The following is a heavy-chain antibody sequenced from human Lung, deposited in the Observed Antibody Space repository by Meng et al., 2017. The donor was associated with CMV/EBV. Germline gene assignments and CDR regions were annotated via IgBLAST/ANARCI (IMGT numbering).Heavy chain of an antibody. CDR3: ARDRGSRWLGSYFDY. D-gene: IGHD6-13*01. CDR1: GFTFSSYW. CDR2: IKHDGSET. Sequence: GESLKISCAASGFTFSSYWMSWVRQVPGKGLEWMANIKHDGSETYYVDSVRGRFTISRDNAKNSLYLQMNSLRAEDTAAYYCARDRGSRWLGSYFDYWGQGTLVTVSS. J-gene: IGHJ4*02. V-gene: IGHV3-7*01.